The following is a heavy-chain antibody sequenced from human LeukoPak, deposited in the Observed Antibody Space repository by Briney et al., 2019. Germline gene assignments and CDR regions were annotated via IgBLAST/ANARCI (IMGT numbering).Heavy chain of an antibody. Sequence: GGSLTLSCPASGFTFSSYWMHWVRQPPGKGLVGVSRINSDGSTTYADSVKGRFTISRDNAKNTLYLQMDSLRGEDTAVYYCARVPHGEGYFDSWGQGTLVTVSS. CDR3: ARVPHGEGYFDS. CDR1: GFTFSSYW. CDR2: INSDGST. J-gene: IGHJ4*02. V-gene: IGHV3-74*03.